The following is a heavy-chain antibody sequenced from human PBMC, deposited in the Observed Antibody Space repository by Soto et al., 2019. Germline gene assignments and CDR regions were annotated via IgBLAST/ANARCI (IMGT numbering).Heavy chain of an antibody. J-gene: IGHJ4*02. CDR1: GGTFSSYA. D-gene: IGHD6-19*01. V-gene: IGHV1-69*01. CDR3: ARAPEPDSVWFYYFDY. CDR2: IIPIFGTS. Sequence: QVQLVQSGAEVKKPGSSVKVSCKASGGTFSSYAISWVRQAPGQGLEWMGGIIPIFGTSNYAQQFQDRFTITADESTSTAYMELSSLRYEDTAVYYCARAPEPDSVWFYYFDYWGQGTLVTVAS.